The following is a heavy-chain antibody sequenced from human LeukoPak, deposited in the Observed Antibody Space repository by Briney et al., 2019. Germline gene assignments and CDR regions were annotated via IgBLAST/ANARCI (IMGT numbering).Heavy chain of an antibody. D-gene: IGHD1-1*01. Sequence: ASVKVSCKASGYTFTGYYMHWVRQAPGQGLEWMGWINPNSGGTNYAQKFQGRVTMTRDTSVSTAYMELSSLRSEDTAVYYCARVPQLGLFDYWGQGTLVTVSS. V-gene: IGHV1-2*02. J-gene: IGHJ4*02. CDR1: GYTFTGYY. CDR2: INPNSGGT. CDR3: ARVPQLGLFDY.